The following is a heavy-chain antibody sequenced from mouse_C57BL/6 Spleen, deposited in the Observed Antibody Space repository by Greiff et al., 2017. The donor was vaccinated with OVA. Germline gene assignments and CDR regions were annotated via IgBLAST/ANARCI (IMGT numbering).Heavy chain of an antibody. CDR2: ISYSGST. Sequence: EVQLVESGPGMVKPSQSLSLTCTVTGYSITSGYDWHWIRHFPGNKLEWMGNISYSGSTNYNPSLKSRISIPHDTSKNHFFLKLNSVTTEYTATYYCSSGGAGTSFAYWGQGTLVTVSA. CDR1: GYSITSGYD. J-gene: IGHJ3*01. CDR3: SSGGAGTSFAY. V-gene: IGHV3-1*01.